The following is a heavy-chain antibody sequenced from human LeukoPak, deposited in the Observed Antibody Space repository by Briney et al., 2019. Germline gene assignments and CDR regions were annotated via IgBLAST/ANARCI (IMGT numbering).Heavy chain of an antibody. CDR1: GFTFSSFE. J-gene: IGHJ4*02. CDR3: GEIAVAGSGY. D-gene: IGHD6-19*01. CDR2: ISSSGDTI. V-gene: IGHV3-48*03. Sequence: GGSLRLSCAASGFTFSSFEMNWVRQAPGKGLEWISYISSSGDTIYYADSVKGRFTISRDNSKNALYLQMNSLRAEDTAVYYCGEIAVAGSGYWGQGTLVTVSS.